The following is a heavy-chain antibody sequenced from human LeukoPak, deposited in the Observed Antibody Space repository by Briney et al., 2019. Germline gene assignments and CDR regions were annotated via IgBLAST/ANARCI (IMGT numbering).Heavy chain of an antibody. Sequence: ASVKVSCKASGYTFTSYDINWVRQATGQGLEWMGWMNPKSGNTGYAQKFQGRVTMTRNTSISTAYMELSTLRSEDTAVYYCARELAAAGRYYYMDVWGKGTTVTVSS. J-gene: IGHJ6*03. V-gene: IGHV1-8*01. D-gene: IGHD6-13*01. CDR1: GYTFTSYD. CDR2: MNPKSGNT. CDR3: ARELAAAGRYYYMDV.